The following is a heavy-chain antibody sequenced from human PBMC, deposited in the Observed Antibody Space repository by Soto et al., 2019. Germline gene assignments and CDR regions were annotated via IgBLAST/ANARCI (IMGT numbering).Heavy chain of an antibody. D-gene: IGHD3-16*01. J-gene: IGHJ4*02. CDR3: ARDVGFDYVN. V-gene: IGHV3-7*01. CDR2: TKEDGSEI. Sequence: ESGGGLVPPGGSLRISCAVSGFSIASYWMSWVRQAPGKGLEWVATTKEDGSEIYYVDSVRGRFTISRDNAENSLYLQMNSLSAEDTAVYFCARDVGFDYVNWGQGTLVTVSS. CDR1: GFSIASYW.